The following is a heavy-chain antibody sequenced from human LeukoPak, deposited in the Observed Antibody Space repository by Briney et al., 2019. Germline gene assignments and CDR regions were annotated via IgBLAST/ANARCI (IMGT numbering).Heavy chain of an antibody. CDR2: ISSSSSTI. CDR1: GFTFSSYS. V-gene: IGHV3-48*01. Sequence: GGSLRLSCAASGFTFSSYSMNWVRQAPGKGLEWVSYISSSSSTIYYADSVKGRFTISRDNSKNTLYLQMNSLRAEDTAVYYCAKDPEGDGYNPIVNGFQHWGQGTLVTVSS. CDR3: AKDPEGDGYNPIVNGFQH. J-gene: IGHJ1*01. D-gene: IGHD5-24*01.